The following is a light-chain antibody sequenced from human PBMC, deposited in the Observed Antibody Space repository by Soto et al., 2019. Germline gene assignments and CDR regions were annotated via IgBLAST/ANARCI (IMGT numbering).Light chain of an antibody. Sequence: DIQMTQSPSSLSASVGDRVTITCRASQSISSYLNWYQQKPGKAPKLLIYAPSSLQSGVPSRFSGSGSGTDFTLTISSLQPEDFATYYCQQSYSTPPTFGGGTKVDIK. CDR2: APS. V-gene: IGKV1-39*01. CDR3: QQSYSTPPT. CDR1: QSISSY. J-gene: IGKJ4*01.